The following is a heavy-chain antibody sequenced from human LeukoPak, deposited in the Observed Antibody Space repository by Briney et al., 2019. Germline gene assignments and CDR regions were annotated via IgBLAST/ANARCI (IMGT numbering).Heavy chain of an antibody. D-gene: IGHD5-18*01. CDR3: TSDSYGTN. CDR1: GFTFGDYA. Sequence: PGGSLRLSCTASGFTFGDYAMSWVRQAPGKGLEWVGFIRSKAYGGTTEYAASVKGRFTISRDDSKSVAYLQMNSLKTEDTAVYYCTSDSYGTNWGQGTLVTVSS. J-gene: IGHJ4*02. CDR2: IRSKAYGGTT. V-gene: IGHV3-49*04.